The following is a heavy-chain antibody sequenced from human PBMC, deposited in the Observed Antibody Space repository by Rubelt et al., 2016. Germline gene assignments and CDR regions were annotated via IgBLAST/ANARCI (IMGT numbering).Heavy chain of an antibody. CDR1: GFTFSSYW. CDR3: ARLQQLGNYYYYGMDV. V-gene: IGHV3-74*01. D-gene: IGHD6-13*01. CDR2: INSDGSST. J-gene: IGHJ6*02. Sequence: VQLVESGGGLVQPGGSLRLSCAASGFTFSSYWMHWVRQAPGKGLVWVSRINSDGSSTSYADSVKGRFTISRDNAKNTLYLQMNSLRAEDTAVYYCARLQQLGNYYYYGMDVWGQGTTVTVSS.